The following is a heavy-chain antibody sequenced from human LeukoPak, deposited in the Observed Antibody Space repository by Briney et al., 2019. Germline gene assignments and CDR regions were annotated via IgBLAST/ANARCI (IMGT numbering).Heavy chain of an antibody. D-gene: IGHD3-22*01. Sequence: GGSLRLSCAASGFTFSSYSMNRVRQAPGKGLEWVSSISSSSSYIYYADSVKGRFTISRDNAKNSLYLQMNSLRAEDTAVYYCARGNYDSSGYYRNSMYYFDYWGQGTLVTVSS. V-gene: IGHV3-21*01. CDR3: ARGNYDSSGYYRNSMYYFDY. J-gene: IGHJ4*02. CDR2: ISSSSSYI. CDR1: GFTFSSYS.